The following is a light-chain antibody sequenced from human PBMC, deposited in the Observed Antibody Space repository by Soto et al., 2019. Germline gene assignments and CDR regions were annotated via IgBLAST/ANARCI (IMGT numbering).Light chain of an antibody. Sequence: EIVMTQSPATLSVSPGERVTLSCRASQSVGSNLAWYQQKPGQAPRLLIYGASTRTTGIPTRFSGSGSGTEFTRTISGLQSEDFAVYYCQQYSNWPPDTFGQGTKLEIK. CDR1: QSVGSN. CDR2: GAS. J-gene: IGKJ2*01. CDR3: QQYSNWPPDT. V-gene: IGKV3D-15*01.